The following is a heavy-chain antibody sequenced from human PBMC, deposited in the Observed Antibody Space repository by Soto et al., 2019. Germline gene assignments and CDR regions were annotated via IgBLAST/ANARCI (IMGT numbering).Heavy chain of an antibody. Sequence: EVQLVESGGGLVQPGGSLKLSCAASGFTFSDSTIHWVRQASGKGLEWVGRIRTRINTYATTYIASVKGRFTISRDDSKSTAYLQMHSLKTEDTAVYYCLGVGPTDNWFDPWGQGTLVTVSS. CDR3: LGVGPTDNWFDP. D-gene: IGHD1-26*01. CDR2: IRTRINTYAT. V-gene: IGHV3-73*02. CDR1: GFTFSDST. J-gene: IGHJ5*02.